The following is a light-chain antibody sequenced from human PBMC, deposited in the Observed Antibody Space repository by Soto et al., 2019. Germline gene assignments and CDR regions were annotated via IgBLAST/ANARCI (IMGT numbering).Light chain of an antibody. V-gene: IGLV2-14*03. J-gene: IGLJ2*01. CDR3: SSYTSSSTYVL. CDR1: SSDIGGYNY. Sequence: QSVLTQPASVSGSPGQAITISCTGTSSDIGGYNYVSWYQHHPGKAPKLILYSVSDRPSGVSNRFSGSKSGNTASLTISGLQAEDEADYYCSSYTSSSTYVLFGGGTKLTVL. CDR2: SVS.